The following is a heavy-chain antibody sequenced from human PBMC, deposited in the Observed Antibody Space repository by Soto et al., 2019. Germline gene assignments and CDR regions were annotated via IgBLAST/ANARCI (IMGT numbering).Heavy chain of an antibody. CDR2: INHSGST. Sequence: PSETLSLTCAVYGGSFSGYYWSWIRQPPGKGLEWIGEINHSGSTNYNPSLKSRVTISVDTSKNQFSLKLSSVTAADTAVYYCARGRWLRSSFDYWGQGTLVTVS. CDR3: ARGRWLRSSFDY. D-gene: IGHD5-12*01. CDR1: GGSFSGYY. J-gene: IGHJ4*02. V-gene: IGHV4-34*01.